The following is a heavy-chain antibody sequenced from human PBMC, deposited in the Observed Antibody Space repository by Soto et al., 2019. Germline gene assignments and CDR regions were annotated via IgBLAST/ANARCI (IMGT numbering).Heavy chain of an antibody. D-gene: IGHD3-22*01. CDR2: ISSSGSNI. CDR1: GFTFSSYE. Sequence: HPGGSLRLSCAASGFTFSSYEMNWVRHAPGKGLEWVSYISSSGSNIYYADYVKGRFTISRDNAKTSLYLQMNSLRAEDTAVYYCARDYYYDSEGIDYWGQGTLVTVSS. V-gene: IGHV3-48*03. CDR3: ARDYYYDSEGIDY. J-gene: IGHJ4*02.